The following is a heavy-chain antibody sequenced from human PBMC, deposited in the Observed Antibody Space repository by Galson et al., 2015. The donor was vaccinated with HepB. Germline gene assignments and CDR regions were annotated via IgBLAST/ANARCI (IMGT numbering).Heavy chain of an antibody. CDR1: GYSFTTYA. CDR2: LNTHTENP. V-gene: IGHV7-4-1*02. Sequence: SVKVSCKASGYSFTTYAMHWVRQAPGQGLEWMGWLNTHTENPTYAQGFTGRFVFSVDTSVSTAYLQISSLEADDTAVYYCARDVMLWFGEVSTATLYSFDYWGQGTLVTISS. J-gene: IGHJ4*01. CDR3: ARDVMLWFGEVSTATLYSFDY. D-gene: IGHD3-10*01.